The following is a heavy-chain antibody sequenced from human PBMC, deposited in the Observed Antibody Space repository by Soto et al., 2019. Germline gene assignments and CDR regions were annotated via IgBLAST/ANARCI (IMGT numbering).Heavy chain of an antibody. CDR2: ISWNSGSI. CDR1: GFIFDDYA. Sequence: EVQLVESGGGLVQPGRSLRLSCAASGFIFDDYAMHWVRQAPGKGVEWVSGISWNSGSIGCADSVKGRFTISRDNAKNSLYLQRNSLRAEDMALYYCAKDGVGGVPAAMRYNWFDPWGQGTLVIVAS. CDR3: AKDGVGGVPAAMRYNWFDP. V-gene: IGHV3-9*03. D-gene: IGHD2-2*01. J-gene: IGHJ5*02.